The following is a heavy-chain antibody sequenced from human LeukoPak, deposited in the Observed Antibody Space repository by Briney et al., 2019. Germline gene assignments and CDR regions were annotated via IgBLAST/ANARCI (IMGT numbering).Heavy chain of an antibody. CDR3: ARRGSGSYVLDY. CDR2: INPNDGVI. Sequence: ASVKVSCKASGYTFTRYYMHWVRQAPGQGLEWMGIINPNDGVIDYAQKFQGRVTMTRDTSTSTVYMELSSLRSEDTAVYYCARRGSGSYVLDYWGQGTLVTVSS. J-gene: IGHJ4*02. CDR1: GYTFTRYY. V-gene: IGHV1-46*01. D-gene: IGHD3-10*01.